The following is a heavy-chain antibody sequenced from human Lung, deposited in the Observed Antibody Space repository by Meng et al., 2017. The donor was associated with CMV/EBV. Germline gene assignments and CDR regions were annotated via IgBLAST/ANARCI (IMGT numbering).Heavy chain of an antibody. CDR3: AKCRSGIAAALNY. CDR2: ISDSGGNT. Sequence: GGSLRLXCAASGFIFSNYALSWVRQAPGKGLEWVSTISDSGGNTYYADSVKGRFTIPRDNSKNTLYLQMNSLRAEDTAVYYCAKCRSGIAAALNYWGQGTLVTVSS. J-gene: IGHJ4*02. V-gene: IGHV3-23*01. CDR1: GFIFSNYA. D-gene: IGHD6-13*01.